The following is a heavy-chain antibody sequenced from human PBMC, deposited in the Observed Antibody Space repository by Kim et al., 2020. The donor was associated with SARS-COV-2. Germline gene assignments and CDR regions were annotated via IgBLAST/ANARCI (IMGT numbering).Heavy chain of an antibody. V-gene: IGHV1-69*13. CDR3: ARDRIAAAAFNWFDP. D-gene: IGHD6-13*01. CDR2: IIPIFGTA. Sequence: SVKVSCKASGGTFSSYAISWVRQAPGQGLEWMGGIIPIFGTANYAQKFQGRVTITADESTSTAYMELSSLRSEDTAVYYCARDRIAAAAFNWFDPWGQGTLVTVSS. J-gene: IGHJ5*02. CDR1: GGTFSSYA.